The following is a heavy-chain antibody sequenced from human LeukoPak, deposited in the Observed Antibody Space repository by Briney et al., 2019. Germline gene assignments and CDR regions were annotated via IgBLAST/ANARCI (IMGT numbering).Heavy chain of an antibody. CDR2: ISSSGSTI. D-gene: IGHD2-15*01. Sequence: GGSLRLSCAASGFTFSDYYMSWLRQAPGKGLEWVSYISSSGSTIYYADSVKGRFTVSRDNAKNSLFLQMNSLRAEDTAIYYCAREVVVAAKINWFDLWGQGTLVTVSS. V-gene: IGHV3-11*04. CDR3: AREVVVAAKINWFDL. CDR1: GFTFSDYY. J-gene: IGHJ5*02.